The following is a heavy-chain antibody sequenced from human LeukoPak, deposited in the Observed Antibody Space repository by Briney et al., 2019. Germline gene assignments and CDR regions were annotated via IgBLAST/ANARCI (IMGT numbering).Heavy chain of an antibody. Sequence: ASVKVSCKASGYTFTGYYMHWVRQAPGQGLEWMGWINPNSGGTNYAQKFQGRVTMARDTSISTAYMELSRLRSDDTAVYYCASLGGGYGYNSTVPYYYYYYGMDVWGQGTTVTVSS. CDR1: GYTFTGYY. CDR2: INPNSGGT. J-gene: IGHJ6*02. CDR3: ASLGGGYGYNSTVPYYYYYYGMDV. V-gene: IGHV1-2*02. D-gene: IGHD5-24*01.